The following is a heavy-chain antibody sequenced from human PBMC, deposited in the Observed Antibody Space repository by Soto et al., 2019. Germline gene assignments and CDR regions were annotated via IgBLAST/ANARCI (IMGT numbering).Heavy chain of an antibody. D-gene: IGHD5-12*01. Sequence: SVPTRERTQTLTLTCTFSGFSVTTAGVAVGWIRQTPGGALEWLTLIYYNDDRRFSPSLKTRLTITGDTSKNQVVLSLTNVDPGDTATYFCAHSDGGYEIIYFDFWGQGIPVTVSS. J-gene: IGHJ4*02. CDR3: AHSDGGYEIIYFDF. CDR1: GFSVTTAGVA. CDR2: IYYNDDR. V-gene: IGHV2-5*01.